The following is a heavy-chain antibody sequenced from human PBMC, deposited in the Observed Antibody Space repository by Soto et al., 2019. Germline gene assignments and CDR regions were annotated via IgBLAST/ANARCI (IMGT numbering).Heavy chain of an antibody. CDR2: IWYDGSNK. J-gene: IGHJ6*02. CDR3: ARGAQRQVDYYGMDV. V-gene: IGHV3-33*01. D-gene: IGHD2-15*01. Sequence: QVQLVESGGGVVQPGRSLRLSCAASGFTFSSYGMHWVRQAPAKGLAWVAVIWYDGSNKYYADSVKGRFTISRDNSKNTLYLQMNSLRAEDTAVYYCARGAQRQVDYYGMDVYGRGPTVTVSS. CDR1: GFTFSSYG.